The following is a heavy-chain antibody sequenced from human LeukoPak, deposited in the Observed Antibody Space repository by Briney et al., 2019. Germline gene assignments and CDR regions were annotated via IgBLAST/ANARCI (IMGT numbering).Heavy chain of an antibody. Sequence: GGSLRLSCAASGFTFSDYYMSWIRQAPGKGLEWVSYISSSGNTIYYADSVKGRFTISRDNAKNSLYLQMNSLRAEDTAVYYCVKDRSDNSSWYLGDYWGQGTLVTVSS. D-gene: IGHD6-13*01. CDR2: ISSSGNTI. V-gene: IGHV3-11*01. J-gene: IGHJ4*02. CDR1: GFTFSDYY. CDR3: VKDRSDNSSWYLGDY.